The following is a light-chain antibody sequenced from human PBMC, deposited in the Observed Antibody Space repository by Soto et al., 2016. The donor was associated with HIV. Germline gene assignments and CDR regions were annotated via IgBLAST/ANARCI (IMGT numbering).Light chain of an antibody. CDR3: QLWYDGDHWV. CDR2: DDS. V-gene: IGLV3-21*02. J-gene: IGLJ3*02. Sequence: SYVLTQSPSMSVAPGETAKIACGGNNIGVKSVHWYQQKPGQAPVMVVYDDSDRPSGTSERFSGSNSGNTATLTISRVEVGDEADYYCQLWYDGDHWVFGGGTKLTVL. CDR1: NIGVKS.